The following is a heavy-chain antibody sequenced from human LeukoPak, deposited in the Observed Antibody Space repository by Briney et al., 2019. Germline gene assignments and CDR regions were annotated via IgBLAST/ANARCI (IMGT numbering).Heavy chain of an antibody. Sequence: PGGSLRLSCAASGFTFSSYAVSWVRQAPGKGLEWVSAISGSGGSTYYADSVKGRFTISRDNSKNTLYLQMNSLRAEDTAVYYCARAYCGGDCYDAFDIWGQGTMVTVSS. CDR1: GFTFSSYA. D-gene: IGHD2-21*02. J-gene: IGHJ3*02. V-gene: IGHV3-23*01. CDR2: ISGSGGST. CDR3: ARAYCGGDCYDAFDI.